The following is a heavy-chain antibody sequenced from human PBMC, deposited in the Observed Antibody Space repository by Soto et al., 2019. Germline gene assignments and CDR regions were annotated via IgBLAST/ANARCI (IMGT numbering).Heavy chain of an antibody. CDR1: GGSISGYY. V-gene: IGHV4-59*01. Sequence: PSETLSLTCTVSGGSISGYYWSWIRQPPGKGLEWIGYISYSGSTKYNPSLKSRVTISVGTSKNQFSLRLSSVTAADSAIYYYARADFDILTGYPLYYFDLWGQGTLVTVSS. CDR2: ISYSGST. D-gene: IGHD3-9*01. J-gene: IGHJ4*02. CDR3: ARADFDILTGYPLYYFDL.